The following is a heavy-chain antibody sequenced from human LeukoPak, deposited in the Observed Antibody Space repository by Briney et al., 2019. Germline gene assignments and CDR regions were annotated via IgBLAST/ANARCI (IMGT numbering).Heavy chain of an antibody. D-gene: IGHD4-17*01. CDR3: AKVLGRSVTTAYFDY. CDR1: GFTFSSYS. V-gene: IGHV3-48*01. CDR2: ISSSSSTI. J-gene: IGHJ4*02. Sequence: GGSLRLSCAASGFTFSSYSMNWVRQAPGKGLEWVSYISSSSSTIYYADSVKGRFTISRDNAKNSLYLQMNSLRAEDTAVYYCAKVLGRSVTTAYFDYWGQGTLVTVSS.